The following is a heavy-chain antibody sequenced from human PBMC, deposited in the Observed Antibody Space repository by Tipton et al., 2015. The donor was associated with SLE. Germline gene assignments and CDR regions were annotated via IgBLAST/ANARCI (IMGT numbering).Heavy chain of an antibody. V-gene: IGHV3-49*04. CDR3: SRTPHSGTSRFDY. CDR1: GFTFGDYA. J-gene: IGHJ4*02. D-gene: IGHD1-26*01. CDR2: IRSKTYGATT. Sequence: SLRLSCTGSGFTFGDYAVNWVRQAPGKGLEWVSLIRSKTYGATTEYAASVKGRFTISRDDSKSVVYLQMNSLETEDTAVYYCSRTPHSGTSRFDYWGQGTLVTVSS.